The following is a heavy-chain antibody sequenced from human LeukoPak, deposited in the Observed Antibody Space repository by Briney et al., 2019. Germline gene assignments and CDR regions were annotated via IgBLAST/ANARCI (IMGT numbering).Heavy chain of an antibody. V-gene: IGHV3-30*18. D-gene: IGHD6-19*01. J-gene: IGHJ5*02. CDR3: AKDGSSGWYDP. CDR2: ISYDGSNK. CDR1: GFTFISYG. Sequence: PGGSLRLSCAASGFTFISYGMHWVRQAPGKGLEWVAVISYDGSNKYYADSVKGRFTISRDNSKNTLYLQMNSLRAEDTAVYYCAKDGSSGWYDPWGQGTLVTVSS.